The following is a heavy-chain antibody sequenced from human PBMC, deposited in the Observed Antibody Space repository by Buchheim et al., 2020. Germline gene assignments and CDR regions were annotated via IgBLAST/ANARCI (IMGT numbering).Heavy chain of an antibody. Sequence: VQLVESGGGVVQPGRSLRLSCAASGFTFSSYGMHWVRQAPGKGLEWVSGISGTGGTTYYADSVKGRFTISRGNSKNTLYLQMNSLRAEDSAVYYCAKGFPSGWDYYYYMDVWGKGTT. CDR2: ISGTGGTT. CDR3: AKGFPSGWDYYYYMDV. V-gene: IGHV3-23*04. D-gene: IGHD6-19*01. J-gene: IGHJ6*03. CDR1: GFTFSSYG.